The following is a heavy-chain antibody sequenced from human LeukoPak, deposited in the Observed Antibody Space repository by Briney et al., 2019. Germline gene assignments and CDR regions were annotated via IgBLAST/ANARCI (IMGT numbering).Heavy chain of an antibody. D-gene: IGHD3-10*01. J-gene: IGHJ4*02. Sequence: GRSLRLSCAASGFTFTSYAMHWVRQAPGKGLEWVADINQDGSQTYYEDSVKGRFTISRDNAKSSMYLQMNSLRAEDTAVYFCATDGRAGRHDFDYWGQGTLVTVSS. CDR3: ATDGRAGRHDFDY. V-gene: IGHV3-7*01. CDR2: INQDGSQT. CDR1: GFTFTSYA.